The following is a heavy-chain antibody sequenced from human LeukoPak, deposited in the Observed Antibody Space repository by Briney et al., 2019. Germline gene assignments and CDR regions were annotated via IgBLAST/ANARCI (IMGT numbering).Heavy chain of an antibody. V-gene: IGHV4-59*12. D-gene: IGHD1-26*01. J-gene: IGHJ4*02. CDR3: ARDSRLLVGASDY. CDR1: GGSISSYY. CDR2: IYYTGNT. Sequence: SETLSLTCTVSGGSISSYYWSWIRQPPGKGLEWIGYIYYTGNTHYNFSLKSRVTISVATSKNQFSLKLSSVTAADTAVYYCARDSRLLVGASDYWGQGTLVTVSS.